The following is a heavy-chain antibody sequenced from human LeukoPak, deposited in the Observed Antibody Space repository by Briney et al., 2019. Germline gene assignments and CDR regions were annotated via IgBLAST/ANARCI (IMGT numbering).Heavy chain of an antibody. CDR2: INHSGST. Sequence: SETLSLTCAVYGGSFSGYYWSWIRQPPGKGLEWIGEINHSGSTNYNPSLKSRVTISVDTSKNQFSLKLSSVTAADTAVYYYARASIAARRGSANWFDPWGQGTLVTVSS. CDR1: GGSFSGYY. V-gene: IGHV4-34*01. J-gene: IGHJ5*02. CDR3: ARASIAARRGSANWFDP. D-gene: IGHD6-6*01.